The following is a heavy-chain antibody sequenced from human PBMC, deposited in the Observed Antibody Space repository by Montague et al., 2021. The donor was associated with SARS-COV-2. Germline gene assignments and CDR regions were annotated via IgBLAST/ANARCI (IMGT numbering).Heavy chain of an antibody. J-gene: IGHJ5*01. Sequence: SETLSLTCAVYSSSFLPYSWSWIRQPPGGGLEWIGEVNPSGTAIYNSSLNSRVTISVSTSNSQFSLRLTSVTAADTAVYYCARAGGNHYMPCFDSWGQGTLVIVSS. CDR1: SSSFLPYS. V-gene: IGHV4-34*01. D-gene: IGHD4-23*01. CDR2: VNPSGTA. CDR3: ARAGGNHYMPCFDS.